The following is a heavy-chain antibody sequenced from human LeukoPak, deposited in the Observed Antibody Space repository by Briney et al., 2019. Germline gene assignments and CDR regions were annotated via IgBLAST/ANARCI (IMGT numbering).Heavy chain of an antibody. V-gene: IGHV3-48*03. CDR2: ISSSCSTI. CDR1: GFTFSSYE. D-gene: IGHD1-1*01. J-gene: IGHJ6*03. CDR3: ASLFPDTTKYYYYYMDV. Sequence: GGSLRLSCAASGFTFSSYEMNWVRQAPGKGLEWGSYISSSCSTIYYADSMKGRFTIPRDNAKNSLYLQMNSLRAEDTAVYYCASLFPDTTKYYYYYMDVWGKGTTVTVSS.